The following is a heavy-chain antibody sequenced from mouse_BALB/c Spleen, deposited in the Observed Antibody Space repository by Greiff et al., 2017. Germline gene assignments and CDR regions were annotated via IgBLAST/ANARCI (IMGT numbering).Heavy chain of an antibody. V-gene: IGHV5-6-4*01. CDR2: ISSGGSYT. Sequence: EVQGVESGGGLVKPGGSLKLSCAASGFTFSSYTMSWVRQTPEKRLEWVATISSGGSYTYYPDSVKGRFTISRDNAKNTLYLQMSSLKSEDTAMYYCTRGMGDYGAMDYWGQGTSVTVSS. D-gene: IGHD2-4*01. CDR3: TRGMGDYGAMDY. CDR1: GFTFSSYT. J-gene: IGHJ4*01.